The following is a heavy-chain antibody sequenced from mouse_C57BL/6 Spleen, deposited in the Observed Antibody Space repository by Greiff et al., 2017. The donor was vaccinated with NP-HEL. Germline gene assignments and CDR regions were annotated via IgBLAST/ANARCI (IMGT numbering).Heavy chain of an antibody. CDR2: IYPRDGST. V-gene: IGHV1-78*01. CDR3: AREGALWLPPDY. CDR1: GYTFTDHT. D-gene: IGHD2-2*01. J-gene: IGHJ2*01. Sequence: VQLQQSDAELVKPGASVKISCKVSGYTFTDHTIHWMKQRPEQGLEWIGYIYPRDGSTKYNEKFKGKATLTAAKSSSTAYMQLNSLTSEDSAVDFCAREGALWLPPDYWGQGTTLTVSS.